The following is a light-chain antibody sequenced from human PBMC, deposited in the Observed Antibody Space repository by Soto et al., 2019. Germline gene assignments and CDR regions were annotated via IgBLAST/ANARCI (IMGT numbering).Light chain of an antibody. CDR3: QHYNSYSEA. V-gene: IGKV1-5*03. Sequence: DIQMTQSPSTLSGYVGDRVTITCRASQTISSWLAWYQQKPGKAPKLLIYKASTLKSGVPSRFSGSGSGTEFTLTISSLQPDDCATYYCQHYNSYSEAFGQGTKVEL. J-gene: IGKJ1*01. CDR2: KAS. CDR1: QTISSW.